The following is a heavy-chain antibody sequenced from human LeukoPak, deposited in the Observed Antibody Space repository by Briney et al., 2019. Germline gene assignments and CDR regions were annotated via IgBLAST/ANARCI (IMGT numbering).Heavy chain of an antibody. V-gene: IGHV3-30*02. Sequence: GRSLRLSCAASGFTFSSYGMHWVRQAPGKGLEWVAFIRYDGSNKYYADSVKGRFTISRDNSKNTLYLQMNSLRAEDTAVYYCAKEQYSSSWFFDYWGQGTLVTVSS. D-gene: IGHD6-13*01. CDR1: GFTFSSYG. CDR3: AKEQYSSSWFFDY. CDR2: IRYDGSNK. J-gene: IGHJ4*02.